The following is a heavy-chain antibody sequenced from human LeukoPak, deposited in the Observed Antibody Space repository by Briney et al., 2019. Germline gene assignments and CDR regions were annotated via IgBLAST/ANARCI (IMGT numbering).Heavy chain of an antibody. V-gene: IGHV1-2*02. J-gene: IGHJ4*02. CDR2: INPNSGGT. CDR3: ARDHY. CDR1: GYTFTAYY. Sequence: GASVKVSCKASGYTFTAYYMQWVRQAPRQGLEWMGWINPNSGGTDYAQKFQGRVTMTRDTSINTAYMVLSNLRPDDTAVYYCARDHYWGQGTPVTVSS.